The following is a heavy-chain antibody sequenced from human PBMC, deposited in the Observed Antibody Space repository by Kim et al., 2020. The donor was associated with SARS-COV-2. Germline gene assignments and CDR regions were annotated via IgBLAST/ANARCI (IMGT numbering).Heavy chain of an antibody. D-gene: IGHD6-6*01. Sequence: GRFTISRDNSKNTLYLQMNSLRAEDTAVYYCAKNDIAARLWVATVNWFDPWGQGTLVTVSS. J-gene: IGHJ5*02. CDR3: AKNDIAARLWVATVNWFDP. V-gene: IGHV3-23*01.